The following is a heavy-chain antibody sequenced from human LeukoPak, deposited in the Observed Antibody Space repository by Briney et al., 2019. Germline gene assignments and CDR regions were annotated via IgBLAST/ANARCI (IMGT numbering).Heavy chain of an antibody. J-gene: IGHJ4*02. CDR1: GFTFSSYW. Sequence: PGGSLRLSCAASGFTFSSYWMTWVRQAPGKGLEWVANIKPDGSEGYYVDSVRGRFIISRDNAGNSLYLQMNSLRVEDTAVYYCTQNLVAAAGDHWGQGTLLIVSS. V-gene: IGHV3-7*01. D-gene: IGHD6-13*01. CDR3: TQNLVAAAGDH. CDR2: IKPDGSEG.